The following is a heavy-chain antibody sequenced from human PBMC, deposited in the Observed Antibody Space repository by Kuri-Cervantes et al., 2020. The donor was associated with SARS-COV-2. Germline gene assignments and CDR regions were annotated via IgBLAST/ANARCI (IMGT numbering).Heavy chain of an antibody. D-gene: IGHD3-22*01. J-gene: IGHJ6*02. CDR1: GFTFSTYA. CDR2: ISDDGTDK. Sequence: GGSLRLSCAASGFTFSTYAMHWVRQAPGKGLEWVGVISDDGTDKCYGDSVKGRFTISRDNSKNTLYLQMNSLRAEDTAVYYCAREGSMIPMDVWGQGTTVTVSS. V-gene: IGHV3-30*04. CDR3: AREGSMIPMDV.